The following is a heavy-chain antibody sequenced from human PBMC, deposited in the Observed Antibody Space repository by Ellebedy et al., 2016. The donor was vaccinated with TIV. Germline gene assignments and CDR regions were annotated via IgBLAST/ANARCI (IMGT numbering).Heavy chain of an antibody. J-gene: IGHJ4*02. Sequence: AASVNVSCKASGGTFSSYAINWVRQAPGQGLEWMGRIIPILGIVNYAQNFQGRVTITADKSTSIAYMELSSLRSEDTAVYYCAREGELAYYFDYWGQGTLVTVSS. D-gene: IGHD1-7*01. CDR2: IIPILGIV. V-gene: IGHV1-69*04. CDR3: AREGELAYYFDY. CDR1: GGTFSSYA.